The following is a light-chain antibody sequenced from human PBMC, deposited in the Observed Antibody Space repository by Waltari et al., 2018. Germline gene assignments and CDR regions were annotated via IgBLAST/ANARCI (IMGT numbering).Light chain of an antibody. CDR2: GAS. CDR3: QQYGSSPPLT. J-gene: IGKJ4*01. CDR1: QSVSSSY. Sequence: EIVLTQSPGTLSSSPGERATLSCRASQSVSSSYLAWYQQKPGQAPRLLIYGASSRATGIPDRFSGSGSGTDFTHTISRLEPEDFAVYYCQQYGSSPPLTFGGGTKVEIK. V-gene: IGKV3-20*01.